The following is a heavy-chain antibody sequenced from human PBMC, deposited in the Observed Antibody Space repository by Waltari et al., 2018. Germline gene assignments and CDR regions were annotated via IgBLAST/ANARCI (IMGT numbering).Heavy chain of an antibody. CDR1: GYTFTSYA. D-gene: IGHD1-26*01. J-gene: IGHJ4*02. CDR2: INAGNGNT. CDR3: ARVGVGAKAVYFDY. V-gene: IGHV1-3*01. Sequence: QVQLVQSGAEVKKPGASVKVSCKASGYTFTSYAMHWLRQAPGQRLEWMGWINAGNGNTKYSQKFQGRVTITRDTSASTAYMELSSLRSEDTAVYYCARVGVGAKAVYFDYWGQGTLVTVSS.